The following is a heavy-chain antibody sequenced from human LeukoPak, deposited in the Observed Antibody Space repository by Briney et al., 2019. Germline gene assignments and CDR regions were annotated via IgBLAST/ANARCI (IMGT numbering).Heavy chain of an antibody. D-gene: IGHD6-19*01. CDR1: GFTFSSYS. J-gene: IGHJ4*02. CDR3: ARGLAVAATFDY. V-gene: IGHV3-21*01. Sequence: GGSLRLSCAASGFTFSSYSMNWVRQAPGKGLEWVSSISSSSSYIYYADSVKGRFTISRDNAKNSLYLQMNSLRAEDTAVYYCARGLAVAATFDYWGPRTLVTVSS. CDR2: ISSSSSYI.